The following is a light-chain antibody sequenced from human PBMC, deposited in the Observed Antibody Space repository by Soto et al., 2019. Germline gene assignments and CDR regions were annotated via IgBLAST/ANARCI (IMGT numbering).Light chain of an antibody. Sequence: QSVVTQSSSASASLGSSVKLTCTLSSGHSSYIIAWHQQQPGKGPRYLMKLEGSGSYNKGSGVPDRFSGSSSGADRYLTISNLQSEDEADYYCETWDSNTRVFAGGTKLTVL. CDR3: ETWDSNTRV. J-gene: IGLJ3*02. CDR1: SGHSSYI. V-gene: IGLV4-60*03. CDR2: LEGSGSY.